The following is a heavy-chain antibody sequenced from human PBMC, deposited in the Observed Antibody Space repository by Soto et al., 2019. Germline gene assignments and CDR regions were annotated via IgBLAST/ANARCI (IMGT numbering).Heavy chain of an antibody. CDR3: ARAVFSSILYIDF. CDR1: GDSISSRGYT. D-gene: IGHD3-10*01. V-gene: IGHV4-30-2*01. CDR2: IYPSGAA. J-gene: IGHJ6*03. Sequence: KPSETLSLTCGISGDSISSRGYTWTWIRQPPGKGLEWIGYIYPSGAAYYNPSLKSRVTISLETSKNRFSLNVKSATAADSAVYYCARAVFSSILYIDFWGQGTTVTVS.